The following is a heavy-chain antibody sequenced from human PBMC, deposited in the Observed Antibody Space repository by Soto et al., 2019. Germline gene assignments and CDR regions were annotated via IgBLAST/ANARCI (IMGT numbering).Heavy chain of an antibody. CDR3: STDTYSTMMVVLLDN. J-gene: IGHJ4*01. CDR1: GFIFSNAW. D-gene: IGHD3-22*01. V-gene: IGHV3-15*07. CDR2: IKSKIDGGTT. Sequence: EVQLVESGGGLVKPGGSLRLSCAASGFIFSNAWINWVRQAPGKGREWVGRIKSKIDGGTTDFAAPVRGRFAISRDDSKNIVYRQMNSLKTEDSGVYYWSTDTYSTMMVVLLDNWGHGTLVTVSS.